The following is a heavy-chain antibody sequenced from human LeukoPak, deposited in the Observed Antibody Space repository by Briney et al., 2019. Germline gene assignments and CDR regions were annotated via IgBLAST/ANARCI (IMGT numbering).Heavy chain of an antibody. CDR3: AKERCTSTRCYTNW. CDR2: IGGSGGST. V-gene: IGHV3-23*01. CDR1: GFSFSTYA. Sequence: PGGSLRLSCAASGFSFSTYAMSWVSQTPGKGLGWDSAIGGSGGSTDYAESVKGRFTTSRDHSRNTRFLQMKSLRAEDTAVYYCAKERCTSTRCYTNWWGEGTLVTVSS. J-gene: IGHJ4*02. D-gene: IGHD2-2*02.